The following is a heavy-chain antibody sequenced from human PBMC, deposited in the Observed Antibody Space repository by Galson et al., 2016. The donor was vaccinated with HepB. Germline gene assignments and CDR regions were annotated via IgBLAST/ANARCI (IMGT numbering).Heavy chain of an antibody. D-gene: IGHD3-22*01. J-gene: IGHJ4*02. CDR2: IYPGDSDT. CDR3: ARHPKYYDTTGYFY. CDR1: GYTFTNYW. V-gene: IGHV5-51*01. Sequence: QSGAEVKKPGESLKISCKASGYTFTNYWIGWVRQMPGKGLEWTGIIYPGDSDTRYSPSSQGQVTISADKSIATAYLQWSSLEASDTAIYYCARHPKYYDTTGYFYWGQGTLVTVSS.